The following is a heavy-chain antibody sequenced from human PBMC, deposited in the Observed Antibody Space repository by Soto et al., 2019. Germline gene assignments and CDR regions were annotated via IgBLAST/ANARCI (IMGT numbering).Heavy chain of an antibody. CDR3: ARDQASTETTDYYYYGMDV. CDR2: INAGNGNT. J-gene: IGHJ6*02. V-gene: IGHV1-3*01. CDR1: GYTFTIYS. Sequence: ASVKVSCKASGYTFTIYSMHWVRQAPGQRLEWMGWINAGNGNTKYSQKFQGRVTITRDTSASTAYMELSSLRSEDTAVYYCARDQASTETTDYYYYGMDVWGQGTTVSVSS. D-gene: IGHD4-4*01.